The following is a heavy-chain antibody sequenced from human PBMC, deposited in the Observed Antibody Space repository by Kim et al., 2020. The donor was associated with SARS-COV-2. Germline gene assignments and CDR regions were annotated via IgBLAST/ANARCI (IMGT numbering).Heavy chain of an antibody. CDR1: GFTFSTHY. CDR3: AKGWGFDN. CDR2: IKEDASDE. J-gene: IGHJ4*02. Sequence: GGSLRLSCEASGFTFSTHYMSWVRQAPGKGLEWVANIKEDASDESYADTVKGRFTISRDNARNSLYLQMNNLRVEDTAVYYCAKGWGFDNWGREPWSPSP. V-gene: IGHV3-7*01. D-gene: IGHD3-16*01.